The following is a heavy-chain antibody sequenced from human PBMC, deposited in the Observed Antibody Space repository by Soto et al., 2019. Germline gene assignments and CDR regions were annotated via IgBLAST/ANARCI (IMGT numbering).Heavy chain of an antibody. CDR2: ISYDGTNK. CDR1: GFTFSSYG. D-gene: IGHD1-1*01. J-gene: IGHJ4*02. Sequence: QVQLVESGGGVVQPGSSLRLSCAASGFTFSSYGMHWVRQAPGKGLEWVAVISYDGTNKYYADSVKGRFTISRDNSKNTLYLQMNSLRAEDTAVYYCAGGYGRTYFDYWGQGTLVTVSS. CDR3: AGGYGRTYFDY. V-gene: IGHV3-30*03.